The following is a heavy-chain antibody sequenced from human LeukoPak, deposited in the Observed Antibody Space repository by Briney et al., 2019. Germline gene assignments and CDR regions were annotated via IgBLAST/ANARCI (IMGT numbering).Heavy chain of an antibody. V-gene: IGHV4-39*07. CDR1: GGSFSSSSHY. CDR2: IYYSGNT. J-gene: IGHJ4*02. Sequence: PSETLSLTCTVSGGSFSSSSHYWGWIRQPPGKGLEWIGSIYYSGNTYYNPSLQSRVTMSVATSGNQFSLSLNSVTAADTAVYYCASRSETDLSVDYWGQGTLVTVSS. CDR3: ASRSETDLSVDY. D-gene: IGHD2-21*02.